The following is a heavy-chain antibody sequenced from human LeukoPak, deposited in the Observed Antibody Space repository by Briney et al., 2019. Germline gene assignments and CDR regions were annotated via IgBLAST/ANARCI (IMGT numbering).Heavy chain of an antibody. J-gene: IGHJ4*02. V-gene: IGHV3-48*02. CDR3: ARSPPKNDY. Sequence: PGGSLRLSCAASGFSFRNNGMSWVRQAPGKGLECVSYISGDSTTIYYADSVKGRFTTSRDNAKSSLYLQMNSLRDEDTAEYYCARSPPKNDYWGQGALVTVSS. CDR2: ISGDSTTI. CDR1: GFSFRNNG.